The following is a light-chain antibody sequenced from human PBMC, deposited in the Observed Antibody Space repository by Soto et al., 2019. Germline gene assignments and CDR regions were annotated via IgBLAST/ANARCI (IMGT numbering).Light chain of an antibody. J-gene: IGKJ5*01. V-gene: IGKV3-15*01. CDR3: QQYKSWPPIT. CDR1: QSLNTD. CDR2: GAS. Sequence: EILMTQSPDSLSVSPGETATLSCRASQSLNTDLAWYQQKPGQAPRLLLYGASTRATGISTMFSGGGSGTEFTLTISGLQSEDSAVYYCQQYKSWPPITFGQGTRLE.